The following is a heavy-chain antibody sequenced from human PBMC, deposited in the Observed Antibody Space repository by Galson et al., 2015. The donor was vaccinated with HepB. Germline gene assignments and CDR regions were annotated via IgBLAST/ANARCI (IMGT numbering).Heavy chain of an antibody. V-gene: IGHV3-11*06. D-gene: IGHD6-13*01. CDR2: ISSSSTYT. CDR3: ARSSSSWQVSPHLSYHYGLDV. Sequence: SLRLSCAASGFTYSDYYMSWIRQAPGKGLEWISYISSSSTYTNYAGSVKGRFTISRDNAKNSVYLQINSLTAEDTAVYFCARSSSSWQVSPHLSYHYGLDVWGQGTTVTVSS. CDR1: GFTYSDYY. J-gene: IGHJ6*02.